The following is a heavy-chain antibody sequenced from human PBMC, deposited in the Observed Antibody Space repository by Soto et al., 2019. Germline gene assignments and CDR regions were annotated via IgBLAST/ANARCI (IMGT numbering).Heavy chain of an antibody. CDR2: IDVSSGNT. D-gene: IGHD2-2*01. V-gene: IGHV1-58*01. Sequence: ASVKVSCKASGFTFTSSSVQWVRQARGQRLEWIGWIDVSSGNTNYAQKFQERVTVTRDMSTSTAYMELSRLRSDDTAVYYCAGGGGYSSSTSCYLYYYGMDVWGQGTTVTVSS. CDR1: GFTFTSSS. J-gene: IGHJ6*02. CDR3: AGGGGYSSSTSCYLYYYGMDV.